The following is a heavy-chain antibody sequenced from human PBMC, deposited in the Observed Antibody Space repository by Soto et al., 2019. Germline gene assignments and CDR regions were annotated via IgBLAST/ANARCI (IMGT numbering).Heavy chain of an antibody. D-gene: IGHD3-10*01. CDR3: AKKVNSGSGSQFFDY. CDR2: FRSGGDDDTT. Sequence: PGGSLRLSCAASGFTFSSYSMSWVRQAPGKGLEWVSGFRSGGDDDTTYYADSVRGRFTISRDNSKNTLFLQINILRAEDTAIYYCAKKVNSGSGSQFFDYWGQGTLVTVSS. J-gene: IGHJ4*02. V-gene: IGHV3-23*01. CDR1: GFTFSSYS.